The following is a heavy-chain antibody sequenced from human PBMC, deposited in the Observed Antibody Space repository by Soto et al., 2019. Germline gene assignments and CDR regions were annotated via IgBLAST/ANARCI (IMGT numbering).Heavy chain of an antibody. V-gene: IGHV5-51*01. J-gene: IGHJ6*02. Sequence: EVQVVQSGAEVKEPGESLKISCKGSGYIFTDHCIVWVRQMAGKGLEWVGIICPGYSNIIYSPSVQGQVPISADMSISTAYLRGCSLKASDHAIYYCARRHYCRGDCTINHDYYYGMDVWGPGTTVTVSS. D-gene: IGHD2-21*02. CDR3: ARRHYCRGDCTINHDYYYGMDV. CDR2: ICPGYSNI. CDR1: GYIFTDHC.